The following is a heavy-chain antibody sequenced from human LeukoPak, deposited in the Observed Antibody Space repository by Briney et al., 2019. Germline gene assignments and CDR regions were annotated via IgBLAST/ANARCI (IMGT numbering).Heavy chain of an antibody. CDR1: GFTFSSYG. D-gene: IGHD3-10*01. CDR2: ISYDGSNK. Sequence: GGSLRLSCAASGFTFSSYGMHWVRQAPGKGLEWVAVISYDGSNKYYADSVKGRFTISRDNSQNTLYLQMNSLRPEDTAVYCCAKVSAYYYASGFDSWGQGTLVTVSS. CDR3: AKVSAYYYASGFDS. V-gene: IGHV3-30*18. J-gene: IGHJ4*02.